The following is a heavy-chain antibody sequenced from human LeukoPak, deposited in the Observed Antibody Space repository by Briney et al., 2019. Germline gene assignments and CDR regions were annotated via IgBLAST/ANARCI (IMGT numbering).Heavy chain of an antibody. Sequence: GGSLRLSCAASGFTFGNYAMSWVRQAPGKGLEWVSAISGSGTSTYYTDSVKGRFTISRDNSKNTLYLQMNSLRAEDTAVYFCAKSAYYDSNGYYREWYFAYWGQGTLVTVSS. CDR1: GFTFGNYA. CDR3: AKSAYYDSNGYYREWYFAY. V-gene: IGHV3-23*01. CDR2: ISGSGTST. D-gene: IGHD3-22*01. J-gene: IGHJ4*02.